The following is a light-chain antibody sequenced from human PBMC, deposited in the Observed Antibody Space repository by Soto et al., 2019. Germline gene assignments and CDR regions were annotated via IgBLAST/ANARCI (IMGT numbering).Light chain of an antibody. CDR2: AAS. J-gene: IGKJ5*01. CDR1: QDISNY. CDR3: QQSYSTPQIT. V-gene: IGKV1-39*01. Sequence: DIQMTQSPSSLSASVGDRVTITLHASQDISNYLNWYQQKPGKAPKLLIYAASSLQSGVPSRFSGSGSGTDFTLTISSLQPEDFATYYCQQSYSTPQITFGQGTRLEIK.